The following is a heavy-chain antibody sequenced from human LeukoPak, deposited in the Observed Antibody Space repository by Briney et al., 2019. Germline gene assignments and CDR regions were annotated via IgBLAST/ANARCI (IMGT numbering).Heavy chain of an antibody. V-gene: IGHV1-2*02. D-gene: IGHD4-17*01. CDR2: INPNSGGT. CDR1: GYTFTGYY. J-gene: IGHJ5*02. CDR3: ARRMTTANNWFDP. Sequence: ASVKVSCKASGYTFTGYYMHWVRQAPGQGLEWMGWINPNSGGTNYEQKFQGRVIMTRDTSISTAYMELSRLRFDDTAVYYCARRMTTANNWFDPWGQGTLVTVSS.